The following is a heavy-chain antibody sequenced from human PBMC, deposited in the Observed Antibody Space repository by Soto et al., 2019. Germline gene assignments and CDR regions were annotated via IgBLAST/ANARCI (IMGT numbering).Heavy chain of an antibody. CDR1: ELTCGSYW. CDR2: INQDGSEK. CDR3: STRSRGAPCGSL. Sequence: PGWSLRLSCVASELTCGSYWMTWVRQVPGKGLEWLAKINQDGSEKNYVASVRGRFTISRDNAKNSVFLQMDSLRAEDTAVYFWSTRSRGAPCGSLWGRGSLVT. D-gene: IGHD2-21*01. V-gene: IGHV3-7*03. J-gene: IGHJ1*01.